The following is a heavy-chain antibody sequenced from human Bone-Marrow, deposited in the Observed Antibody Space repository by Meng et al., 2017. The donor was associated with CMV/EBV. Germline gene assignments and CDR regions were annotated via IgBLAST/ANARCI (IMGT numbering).Heavy chain of an antibody. CDR1: EFTFSSYA. J-gene: IGHJ6*02. CDR3: ARAPAGGFWSAYYRDYFYYGMDV. V-gene: IGHV3-30*02. CDR2: IRYDGSNK. D-gene: IGHD3-3*01. Sequence: GESLKISCAASEFTFSSYAMHWVRQAPGKGLEWVAYIRYDGSNKYHADSVKGRFTISRDNFKNTLFLQMNSLRAEDTAVYYCARAPAGGFWSAYYRDYFYYGMDVWGQGTTVTVSS.